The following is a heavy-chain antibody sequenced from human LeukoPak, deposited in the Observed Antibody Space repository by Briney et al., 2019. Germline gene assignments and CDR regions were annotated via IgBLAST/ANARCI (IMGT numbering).Heavy chain of an antibody. CDR2: IYHSGST. Sequence: SETLSLTCTVSGYSISSDYYWAWIRQPPGKGLEWIGSIYHSGSTYYNPSLKSRVTISVDTSKNHFSLKLSSVTAADTAVYYCARGPTYQPIDSWGQGTLVTVSS. V-gene: IGHV4-38-2*02. CDR3: ARGPTYQPIDS. CDR1: GYSISSDYY. D-gene: IGHD2-2*01. J-gene: IGHJ4*02.